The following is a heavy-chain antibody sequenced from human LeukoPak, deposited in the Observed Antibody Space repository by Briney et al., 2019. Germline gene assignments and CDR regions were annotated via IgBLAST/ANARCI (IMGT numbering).Heavy chain of an antibody. CDR1: GYTLTELS. Sequence: ASVKVSCKVSGYTLTELSMHWVRQAPGKGLEWMGGFDPEDGETIYAQKFQGRVTMTEDTSTDTAYMELSSLRSEDTAVYYCATEIVGATWSRTADAFDIWGQGTMVTVSS. V-gene: IGHV1-24*01. D-gene: IGHD1-26*01. CDR2: FDPEDGET. J-gene: IGHJ3*02. CDR3: ATEIVGATWSRTADAFDI.